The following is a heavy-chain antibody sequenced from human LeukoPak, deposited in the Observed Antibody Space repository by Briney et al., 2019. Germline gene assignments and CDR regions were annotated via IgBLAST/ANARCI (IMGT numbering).Heavy chain of an antibody. Sequence: GGSLRLSCAASGFTFSSYAMSWVRQAPGKGLEWVSAISGSGGSTYYADSVKGRFTISRDNSKNTLYLQMNSLRAEDTAVYYCAKSRLWFGELLGGYYFDYWGQGTLVTVSS. V-gene: IGHV3-23*01. CDR2: ISGSGGST. CDR1: GFTFSSYA. CDR3: AKSRLWFGELLGGYYFDY. J-gene: IGHJ4*02. D-gene: IGHD3-10*01.